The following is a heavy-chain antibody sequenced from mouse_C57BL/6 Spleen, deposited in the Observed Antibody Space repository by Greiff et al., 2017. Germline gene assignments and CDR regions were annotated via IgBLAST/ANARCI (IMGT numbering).Heavy chain of an antibody. CDR1: GFTFSSYA. Sequence: EVKLVESGEGLVKPGGSLKLSCAASGFTFSSYAMSWVRQTPETRLGWVSYISSGGDYIYYADTVKGRFTISRNNARNTPYLQMSSLKSEDTAMYYCTRNPLERYFDYWGQGTTLTVSS. D-gene: IGHD6-1*01. CDR2: ISSGGDYI. CDR3: TRNPLERYFDY. J-gene: IGHJ2*01. V-gene: IGHV5-9-1*02.